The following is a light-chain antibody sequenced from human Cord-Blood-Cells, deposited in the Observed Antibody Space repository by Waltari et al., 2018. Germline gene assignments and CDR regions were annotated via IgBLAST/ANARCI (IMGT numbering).Light chain of an antibody. CDR2: SNS. J-gene: IGLJ3*02. Sequence: QSVLTQPPSASGTPGQGVTISCSGSSSNIGSNTVNWYQQLPGTAPKLLIYSNSQRPSGGPDRFSGSKSGTSASLAISGLQSEDEADYYCAAWDDSLNGWVFGGGTKLTVL. V-gene: IGLV1-44*01. CDR3: AAWDDSLNGWV. CDR1: SSNIGSNT.